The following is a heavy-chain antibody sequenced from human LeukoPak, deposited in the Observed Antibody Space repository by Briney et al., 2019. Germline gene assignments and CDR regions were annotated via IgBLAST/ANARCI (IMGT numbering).Heavy chain of an antibody. J-gene: IGHJ4*02. Sequence: ASVKVSCTASGYTFTSYGISWVRQAPGQGLEWMGWIGAYNGNTNYAQKLQGRVTMTTDTSTSTAYMELRSLRSDDTAVYYCAREGHSTHWMGYCSGGSCLLDYWGQGTLVTVSS. V-gene: IGHV1-18*01. CDR1: GYTFTSYG. CDR2: IGAYNGNT. CDR3: AREGHSTHWMGYCSGGSCLLDY. D-gene: IGHD2-15*01.